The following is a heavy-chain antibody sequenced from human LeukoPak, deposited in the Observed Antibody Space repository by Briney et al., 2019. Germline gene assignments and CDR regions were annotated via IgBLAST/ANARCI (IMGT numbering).Heavy chain of an antibody. D-gene: IGHD1-26*01. Sequence: SETLSLTCTVSGGSITGNYWSWIRQPPGKGLEWIAYIHHTGTTNQNPSLKGRVTISVDRSKNQFSLKLSSVTAADTAVYYCAREGFYSGSQLGPHWFDPWGQGTLVTVSS. CDR1: GGSITGNY. J-gene: IGHJ5*02. CDR2: IHHTGTT. V-gene: IGHV4-59*12. CDR3: AREGFYSGSQLGPHWFDP.